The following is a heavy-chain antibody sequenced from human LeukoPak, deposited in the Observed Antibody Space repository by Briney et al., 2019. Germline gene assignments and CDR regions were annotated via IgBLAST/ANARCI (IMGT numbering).Heavy chain of an antibody. CDR1: GGTFSSYA. CDR3: AGSPYCSSTSCYLGYYYMDV. D-gene: IGHD2-2*01. V-gene: IGHV1-69*05. CDR2: IIPIFGTA. J-gene: IGHJ6*03. Sequence: SVKVSCKASGGTFSSYAISWVRQAPGQGLEWMGGIIPIFGTANYAQKFQGRVTITTGESTSTAYMELSSLRSEDTAVYYCAGSPYCSSTSCYLGYYYMDVWGKGTTVTVSS.